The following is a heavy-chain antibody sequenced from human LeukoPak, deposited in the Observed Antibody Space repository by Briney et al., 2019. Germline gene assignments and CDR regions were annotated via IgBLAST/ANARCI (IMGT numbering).Heavy chain of an antibody. D-gene: IGHD1-26*01. CDR3: ATRHVVGATDAFDI. Sequence: GSLRLSCVASGFSFGFNTYGMQWVRQTPGKGLEWVAVIWYDGGIKYYGDAVKGRFTISRDNSKNTLYLQMNSLRAEDTAVYYCATRHVVGATDAFDIWGQGTMVTVSS. CDR1: GFSFGFNTYG. V-gene: IGHV3-30*02. J-gene: IGHJ3*02. CDR2: IWYDGGIK.